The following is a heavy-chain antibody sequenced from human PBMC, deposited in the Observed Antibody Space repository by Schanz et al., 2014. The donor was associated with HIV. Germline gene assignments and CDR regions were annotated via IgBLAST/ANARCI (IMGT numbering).Heavy chain of an antibody. CDR1: GDGFTTRT. CDR3: ARGAAEMATMTPWRY. CDR2: IIPIFGAA. V-gene: IGHV1-69*05. Sequence: QVQLQQSGAEVKKPGSSVKVSCTASGDGFTTRTISWLRQAPGHALEWMGGIIPIFGAAKNAPKFQGRVTMTTDTSTSTAYMDLRSLRSDDTAVYYCARGAAEMATMTPWRYWGQGTLVTVSS. J-gene: IGHJ4*02. D-gene: IGHD5-12*01.